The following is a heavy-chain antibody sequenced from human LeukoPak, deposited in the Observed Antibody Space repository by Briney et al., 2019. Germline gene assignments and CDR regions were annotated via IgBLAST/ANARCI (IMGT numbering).Heavy chain of an antibody. CDR3: ARGQSFGFPDY. Sequence: GGSLRFSCAASGFTVSSNYMSWVRQAPGKGLEWVSVVYSGGSTNYADSVKGRFTISRDNSKSTLYLQMNSLRAEDTAVYYCARGQSFGFPDYWGQGTLVTVSS. V-gene: IGHV3-53*01. D-gene: IGHD5-18*01. CDR1: GFTVSSNY. J-gene: IGHJ4*02. CDR2: VYSGGST.